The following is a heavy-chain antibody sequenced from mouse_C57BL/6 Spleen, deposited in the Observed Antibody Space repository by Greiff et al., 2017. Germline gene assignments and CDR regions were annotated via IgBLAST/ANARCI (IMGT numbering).Heavy chain of an antibody. CDR3: AYWDYYAMDY. CDR1: GYAFSSYW. CDR2: IYPGDGDP. J-gene: IGHJ4*01. V-gene: IGHV1-80*01. Sequence: QVQLQQSGAELVKPGASVKISCKASGYAFSSYWMNWVQQRTGQGLEWIGQIYPGDGDPNYNGKFKGKATLTADKSASTAYMHLSTLTSEDSAVYFCAYWDYYAMDYWGQGTSVTVSS.